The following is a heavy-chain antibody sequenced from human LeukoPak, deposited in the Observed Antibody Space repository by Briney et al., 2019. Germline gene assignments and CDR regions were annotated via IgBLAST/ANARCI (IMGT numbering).Heavy chain of an antibody. J-gene: IGHJ4*02. V-gene: IGHV3-21*01. Sequence: GGSLRLSCAASGFTFSSCSMNWVRQAPGKGLEWVSSISSSSSYIYYADSVKGRLTISRDNAKNSLYLQMNSLRAEDTAVYYCASTPGDPWDYWGQGTLVTVSS. CDR2: ISSSSSYI. CDR1: GFTFSSCS. CDR3: ASTPGDPWDY. D-gene: IGHD2-15*01.